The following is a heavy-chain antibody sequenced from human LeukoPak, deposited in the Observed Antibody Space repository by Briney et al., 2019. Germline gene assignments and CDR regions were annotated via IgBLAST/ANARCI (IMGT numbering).Heavy chain of an antibody. Sequence: ASVKVSCKASGYTFTSYYMHWVRQAPGQGLEWMGIINPSGGSTSYAQKFQGRVTMTRDTSTSTVYMELSSLRSEDTAVYYCARDAGDYYDSSGYPYNWFDPWGQGTLVTVSS. V-gene: IGHV1-46*01. J-gene: IGHJ5*02. CDR1: GYTFTSYY. D-gene: IGHD3-22*01. CDR3: ARDAGDYYDSSGYPYNWFDP. CDR2: INPSGGST.